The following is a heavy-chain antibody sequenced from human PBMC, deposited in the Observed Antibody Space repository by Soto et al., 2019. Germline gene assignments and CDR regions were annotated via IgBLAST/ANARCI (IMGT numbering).Heavy chain of an antibody. CDR3: ARHPSGYSSGWYADAFDI. Sequence: SETLSLTCTVSGGSISSSSYYWGWIRQPPGKGLEWIGSIYYSGSTYYNPSLKSRVTISVDTSKNQFSLKLSSVTAADTAVYYCARHPSGYSSGWYADAFDIWGQGTMVTASS. CDR2: IYYSGST. J-gene: IGHJ3*02. D-gene: IGHD6-19*01. V-gene: IGHV4-39*01. CDR1: GGSISSSSYY.